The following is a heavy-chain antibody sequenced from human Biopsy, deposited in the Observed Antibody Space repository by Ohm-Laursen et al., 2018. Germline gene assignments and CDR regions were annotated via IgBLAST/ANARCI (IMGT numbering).Heavy chain of an antibody. V-gene: IGHV4-34*08. Sequence: SETLSLTCEVYGKTFSDYYWSGIRQPPGKGLEWIGQINQSGRTNYNPSLKSRVNISAVKSNNQFPLKLTSVTSADTAVYFCGNEVHGRDYWGLGALVTVSS. CDR2: INQSGRT. J-gene: IGHJ4*02. CDR1: GKTFSDYY. D-gene: IGHD2-15*01. CDR3: GNEVHGRDY.